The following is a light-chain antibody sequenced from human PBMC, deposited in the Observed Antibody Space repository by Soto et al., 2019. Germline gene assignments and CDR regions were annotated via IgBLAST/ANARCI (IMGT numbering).Light chain of an antibody. CDR1: NSDVGGYNY. J-gene: IGLJ1*01. Sequence: QSVLTQAASVSGSPGQSITISCAGTNSDVGGYNYVSWYQQHPGKAPKLIIYEVSNRPSGVSNRFSRSKSGNTASLIIYGLQTEDEADYYCKSYTNSRSLVFGTGTKVNVL. CDR2: EVS. V-gene: IGLV2-14*01. CDR3: KSYTNSRSLV.